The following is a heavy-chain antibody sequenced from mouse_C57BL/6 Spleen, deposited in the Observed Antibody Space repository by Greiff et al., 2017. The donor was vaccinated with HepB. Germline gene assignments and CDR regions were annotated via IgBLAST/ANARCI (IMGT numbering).Heavy chain of an antibody. V-gene: IGHV1-9*01. CDR2: ILPGSGST. J-gene: IGHJ3*01. CDR3: ARGILFGYYGSSTFAY. Sequence: QVQLQQSGAELMKPGASVKLSCKATGYTFTGYWIEWVKQRPGHGLEWIGEILPGSGSTNYNEKFKGKATFTADTSSNTAYMQLSSLTTEDSAIYYCARGILFGYYGSSTFAYWGQGTLVTVSA. D-gene: IGHD1-1*01. CDR1: GYTFTGYW.